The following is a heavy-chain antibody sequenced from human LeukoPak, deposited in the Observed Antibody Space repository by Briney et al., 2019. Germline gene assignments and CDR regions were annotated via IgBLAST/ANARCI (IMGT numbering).Heavy chain of an antibody. CDR3: ARDVLWFGHEGNWFDP. J-gene: IGHJ5*02. D-gene: IGHD3-10*01. V-gene: IGHV3-66*01. CDR1: GVTFSSYA. Sequence: PGGSLRLSCAASGVTFSSYAMSWVRQAPGKGLEWVSVIYSGGSTYYADSVKGRFTISRDNAKNSLYLQMNSLRAEDTAVYYCARDVLWFGHEGNWFDPWGQGTLVTVSS. CDR2: IYSGGST.